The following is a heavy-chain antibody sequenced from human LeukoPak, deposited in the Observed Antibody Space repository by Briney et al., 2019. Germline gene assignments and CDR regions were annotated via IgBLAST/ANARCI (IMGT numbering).Heavy chain of an antibody. Sequence: SEPLSLTCTVSGGSISSYYWSWIRQPPGKGLEWIGYIYTSGSTNYNPSLKSRVTISVDTSKNQFSLKLSSVTAADTAVYYCARHDGYSNPRWGQGTLVTVSS. CDR1: GGSISSYY. V-gene: IGHV4-4*09. CDR2: IYTSGST. J-gene: IGHJ4*02. D-gene: IGHD4-11*01. CDR3: ARHDGYSNPR.